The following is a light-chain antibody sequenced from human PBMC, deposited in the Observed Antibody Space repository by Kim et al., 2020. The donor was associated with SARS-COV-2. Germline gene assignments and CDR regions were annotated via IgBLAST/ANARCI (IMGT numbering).Light chain of an antibody. CDR1: QDIKIY. Sequence: ASVGDRVTITCPASQDIKIYLNWYQQKPGTAPNLLIYDASNLERGVPPRFSGSGSGTDFTLTISSLQPEDIATYYCQQYDSLPPTFGGGTKVDIK. V-gene: IGKV1-33*01. CDR2: DAS. J-gene: IGKJ4*01. CDR3: QQYDSLPPT.